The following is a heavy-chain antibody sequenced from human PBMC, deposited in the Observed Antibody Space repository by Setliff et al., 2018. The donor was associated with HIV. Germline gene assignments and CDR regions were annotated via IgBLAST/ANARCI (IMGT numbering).Heavy chain of an antibody. CDR2: INPSGGST. CDR1: GYTFTSFY. Sequence: ASVMVSCKASGYTFTSFYLHWVRQAPGQGLEWMGIINPSGGSTYYAQKFQGRVTMPWDTSTSTVYMELSSLRSEDTAVYYCARAPYYDRSGYPGANDAFDIWGQGTMVT. D-gene: IGHD3-22*01. J-gene: IGHJ3*02. V-gene: IGHV1-46*01. CDR3: ARAPYYDRSGYPGANDAFDI.